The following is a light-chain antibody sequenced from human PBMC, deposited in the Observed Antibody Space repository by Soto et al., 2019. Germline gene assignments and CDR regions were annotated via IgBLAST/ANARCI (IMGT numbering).Light chain of an antibody. CDR1: SSDAGGYNY. Sequence: QSALTQPRSVSGSPGQSVTIPCTGTSSDAGGYNYVSWYQQHPGKAPQLMIYDVTKRPSGVPDRFSGSKSGNTASLTISGLQAQDEADYYCCSYVDSYISFGGGTKLTVL. V-gene: IGLV2-11*01. J-gene: IGLJ3*02. CDR3: CSYVDSYIS. CDR2: DVT.